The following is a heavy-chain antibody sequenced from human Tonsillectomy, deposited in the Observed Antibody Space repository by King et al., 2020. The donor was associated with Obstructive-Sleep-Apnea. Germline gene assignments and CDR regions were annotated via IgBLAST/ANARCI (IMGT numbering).Heavy chain of an antibody. Sequence: VQLQESGGGLVQPGGSLRLSCAASGFTFSSYAMSWVRQAPGKGLEWVSGSSDSGVGTYYADSVKGRFTISRDNSKNTLYPQMNSLRAEDTAVYYCAKGDSSGWSYYFDYWGQGTLVTVSS. CDR3: AKGDSSGWSYYFDY. D-gene: IGHD6-19*01. CDR1: GFTFSSYA. J-gene: IGHJ4*02. CDR2: SSDSGVGT. V-gene: IGHV3-23*01.